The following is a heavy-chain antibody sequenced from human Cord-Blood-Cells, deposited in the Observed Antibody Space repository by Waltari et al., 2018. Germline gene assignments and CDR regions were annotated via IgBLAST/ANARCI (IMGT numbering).Heavy chain of an antibody. D-gene: IGHD3-22*01. CDR2: INPNSGGT. V-gene: IGHV1-2*02. CDR3: ARDPFDSSGYYGAFDI. Sequence: QVQLVQSGAEVKKPGASVKVSCKASGYTFTGYYMHWVRPDPGQGLEWMGWINPNSGGTNYAQKFQGRVTMTRDTSISTAYMELSRLRSDDTAVYYCARDPFDSSGYYGAFDIWGQGTMVTVSS. CDR1: GYTFTGYY. J-gene: IGHJ3*02.